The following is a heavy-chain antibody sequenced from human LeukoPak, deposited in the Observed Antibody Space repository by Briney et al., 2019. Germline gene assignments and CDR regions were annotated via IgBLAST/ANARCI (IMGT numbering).Heavy chain of an antibody. J-gene: IGHJ6*03. V-gene: IGHV4-59*08. CDR1: GGFLGTYY. CDR2: IYVTGT. CDR3: ARHIGGGIEDMDV. D-gene: IGHD3-16*02. Sequence: SETLSLTCTVSGGFLGTYYWSWIRQSPGKGLEWIGYIYVTGTRYNPYLQSRVTLSVDRSRHQFFLKMSAVTDLATALYFSARHIGGGIEDMDVWGKGTKVIVSS.